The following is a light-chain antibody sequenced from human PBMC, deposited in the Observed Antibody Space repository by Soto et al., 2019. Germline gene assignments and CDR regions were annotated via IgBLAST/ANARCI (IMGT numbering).Light chain of an antibody. CDR3: QQTYDTPALT. CDR1: QTISSY. CDR2: TAS. Sequence: IQMTQSPSSLSASVGDRVTITCRASQTISSYLNWYQQKPGKAPKLLIYTASNLQSGVPSRFSGSGSGTDFTLTISSLQPEDFATYYCQQTYDTPALTFGGGTKVEIK. V-gene: IGKV1-39*01. J-gene: IGKJ4*01.